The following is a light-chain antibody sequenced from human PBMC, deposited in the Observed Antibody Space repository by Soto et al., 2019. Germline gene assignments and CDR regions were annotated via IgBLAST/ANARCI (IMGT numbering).Light chain of an antibody. J-gene: IGKJ1*01. CDR1: QSISSY. CDR3: QQSYSTPRT. Sequence: DSQMSESPSALSASVGDRVTITCRASQSISSYLNWYQQKPGKAPKLLIYAASSLQSGVPSRFSGSGSGTDFTLTISSLQPEDFATYYCQQSYSTPRTFGQGT. CDR2: AAS. V-gene: IGKV1-39*01.